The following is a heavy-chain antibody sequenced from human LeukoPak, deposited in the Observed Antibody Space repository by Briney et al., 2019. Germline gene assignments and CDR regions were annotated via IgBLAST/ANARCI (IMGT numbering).Heavy chain of an antibody. D-gene: IGHD4-17*01. V-gene: IGHV4-34*01. CDR3: VRVGYGDFNWFDP. Sequence: SETLSLTCAVYGGSFSGYYWSWIRQPPGKGLEWIGEINHSGSTNYNPSLKSRVTISVDTSKNQFSLKLSSVTAADTAVYYCVRVGYGDFNWFDPWGRGTLVTVSS. CDR2: INHSGST. CDR1: GGSFSGYY. J-gene: IGHJ5*02.